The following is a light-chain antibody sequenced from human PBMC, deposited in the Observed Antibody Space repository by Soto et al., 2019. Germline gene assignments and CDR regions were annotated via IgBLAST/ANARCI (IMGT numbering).Light chain of an antibody. V-gene: IGKV3-20*01. CDR2: GTS. J-gene: IGKJ1*01. CDR1: QTVRNNY. CDR3: QQYGRPPQT. Sequence: EFVLTQSPGTLSLSPGERATLSCRASQTVRNNYLAWYQQKPGQAPRLLIYGTSSRATDIPDRFTGSGSGTDFTLTISRLEPEDFAVYSCQQYGRPPQTFGQGTKVDIK.